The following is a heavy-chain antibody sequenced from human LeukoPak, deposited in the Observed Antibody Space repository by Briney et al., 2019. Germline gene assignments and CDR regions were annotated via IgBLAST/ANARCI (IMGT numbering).Heavy chain of an antibody. CDR3: ARDIGSGSFDY. Sequence: PSETLSLTCTVSGGSISSYYWSWIRQPPGKGLEWIGYIYYSGSTNYNPSLKSRVTISVDTSKNQFSLELSSVTAADTAVYYCARDIGSGSFDYWGQGTLVTVSS. D-gene: IGHD3-10*01. CDR1: GGSISSYY. CDR2: IYYSGST. J-gene: IGHJ4*02. V-gene: IGHV4-59*01.